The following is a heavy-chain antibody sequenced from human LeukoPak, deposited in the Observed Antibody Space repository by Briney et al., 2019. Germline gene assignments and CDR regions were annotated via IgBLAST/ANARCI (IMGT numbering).Heavy chain of an antibody. D-gene: IGHD6-13*01. V-gene: IGHV3-74*01. CDR3: AILEGIAAAGIDY. CDR1: GFTFSSYW. J-gene: IGHJ4*02. Sequence: GGSLRLSCGASGFTFSSYWMHWVRQAPGKGLVWVSGINSDGGTTTYADSVKGRFTISRDNAKNSLYLQMNSLRAEDTAVYYCAILEGIAAAGIDYWGQGTLVTVSS. CDR2: INSDGGTT.